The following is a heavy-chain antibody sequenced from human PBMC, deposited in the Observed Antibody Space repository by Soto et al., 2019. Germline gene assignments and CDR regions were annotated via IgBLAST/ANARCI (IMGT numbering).Heavy chain of an antibody. Sequence: QVQLVQSGAEVKKPGASVKVSCKASGYTFTGYYIHWVRQAPGQGLEWMGWINPNSGDTNYAQTFQGWVTMTRETSISTAYMELSRLRSDDTAVYYCASDGTGIAAAGTGTFFDYWGQGTPVIVSS. CDR1: GYTFTGYY. CDR3: ASDGTGIAAAGTGTFFDY. V-gene: IGHV1-2*04. J-gene: IGHJ4*02. CDR2: INPNSGDT. D-gene: IGHD6-13*01.